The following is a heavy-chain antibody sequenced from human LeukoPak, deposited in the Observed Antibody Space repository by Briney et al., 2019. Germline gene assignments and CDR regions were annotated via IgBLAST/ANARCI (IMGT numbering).Heavy chain of an antibody. J-gene: IGHJ5*02. D-gene: IGHD2-15*01. CDR3: ARDSRYCSGGSCSPSNWFDP. Sequence: PGGSLRLSCAASGFTFSGYSMNWVRQAPGKGLEWVSSISSSSSYIYYADSVKGRFTISRDNAKNSLYLQMNSLRAEDTAVYYCARDSRYCSGGSCSPSNWFDPWGQGTLVTVSS. V-gene: IGHV3-21*01. CDR2: ISSSSSYI. CDR1: GFTFSGYS.